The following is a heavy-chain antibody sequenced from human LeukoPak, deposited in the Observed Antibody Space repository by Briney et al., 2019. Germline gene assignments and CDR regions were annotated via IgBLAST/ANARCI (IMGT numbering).Heavy chain of an antibody. J-gene: IGHJ4*02. CDR1: GGSISSYY. D-gene: IGHD6-19*01. CDR2: IYYSGST. CDR3: ARRKAVAAVFDY. Sequence: PSETLSLTCTVSGGSISSYYWSWIRQPPGKGLEWIGYIYYSGSTNYNPSLKSRVTISVDTSKNQFSLKLSSVTAADTAVYYCARRKAVAAVFDYWGQGTLVTVSS. V-gene: IGHV4-59*08.